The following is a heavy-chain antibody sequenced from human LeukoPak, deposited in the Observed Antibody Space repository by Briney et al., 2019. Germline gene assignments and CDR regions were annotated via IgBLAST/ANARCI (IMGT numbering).Heavy chain of an antibody. J-gene: IGHJ4*02. CDR3: ARDLSYYYDSSGYTY. D-gene: IGHD3-22*01. CDR1: GFTFSSYS. V-gene: IGHV3-48*02. Sequence: GGSLRLSCAASGFTFSSYSMNWVRQAPGKGLEWVSYISSSSSTIYYADSVKGRFTISRDNAKNSLYLQMNSLRDEDTAVYYCARDLSYYYDSSGYTYWGQGTLVTVSS. CDR2: ISSSSSTI.